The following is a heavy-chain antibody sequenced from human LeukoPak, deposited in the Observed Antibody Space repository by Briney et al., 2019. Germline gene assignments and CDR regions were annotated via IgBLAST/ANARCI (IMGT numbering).Heavy chain of an antibody. D-gene: IGHD1-26*01. CDR2: IYSGGST. CDR3: ARDRLPWELRDAFDI. Sequence: TGGSLRLSCAASGFTVSSNYMSWVRQAPGKGLEWVSVIYSGGSTYYADSVKGRFTISRDNAKNSLYLQMNSLRAEDTAVYYCARDRLPWELRDAFDIWGQGTMVTVSS. J-gene: IGHJ3*02. CDR1: GFTVSSNY. V-gene: IGHV3-66*01.